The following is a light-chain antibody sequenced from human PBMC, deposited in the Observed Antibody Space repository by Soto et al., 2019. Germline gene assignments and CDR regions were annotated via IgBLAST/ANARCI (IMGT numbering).Light chain of an antibody. V-gene: IGKV1-5*01. CDR1: DSIHRW. J-gene: IGKJ1*01. CDR3: QQYNSSSCT. Sequence: DIQMTQSPSTLSASMGDSVTITCRASDSIHRWLAVYQQKPGQAARLLIYDTSTLKSGVPSRFRGSGSGTEFSLTIANLQPDEFATYVCQQYNSSSCTFGQGTKV. CDR2: DTS.